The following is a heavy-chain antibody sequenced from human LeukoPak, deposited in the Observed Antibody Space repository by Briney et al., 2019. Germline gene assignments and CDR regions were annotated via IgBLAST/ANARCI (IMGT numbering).Heavy chain of an antibody. V-gene: IGHV3-9*01. Sequence: GGSLRLSCVASGFTFEDYAMNWVRQAPGKGLEWVSGINWNSDSIGYGDSVRGRFTISRDNAKKSLYLQMNSLTPDDTALYYCAKGTADSSGYYYLDYWGQGTLVTVSS. J-gene: IGHJ4*02. CDR3: AKGTADSSGYYYLDY. D-gene: IGHD3-22*01. CDR1: GFTFEDYA. CDR2: INWNSDSI.